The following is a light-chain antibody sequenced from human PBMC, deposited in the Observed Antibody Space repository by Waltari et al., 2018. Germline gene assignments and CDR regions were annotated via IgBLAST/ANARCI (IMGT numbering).Light chain of an antibody. CDR1: SSDVGGYNY. J-gene: IGLJ3*02. CDR3: SSYTSSSTWV. V-gene: IGLV2-14*03. Sequence: QSALTQPASVSGCPGQSITISCTGTSSDVGGYNYVSWYQQHPGKAPKLMIYDVSNRPSGVSNRFSGSKSGNTASLTISGLQAEDEADYYCSSYTSSSTWVFGGGTKLTVL. CDR2: DVS.